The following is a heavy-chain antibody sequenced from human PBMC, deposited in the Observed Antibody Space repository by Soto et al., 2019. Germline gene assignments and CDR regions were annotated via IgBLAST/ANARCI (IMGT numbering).Heavy chain of an antibody. CDR2: INSGSSIT. J-gene: IGHJ4*02. D-gene: IGHD2-15*01. Sequence: QVQLVESGGGLVKPGGSLRLSCAASGFTFSDFYMSWIRQAPGKGLEWISYINSGSSITYYSDSVKGRFTISRDYGKNSLHLQMNSLRPEDTAMYYCAGVSPNGGTIHFDNLGQGTLVTVSS. CDR3: AGVSPNGGTIHFDN. CDR1: GFTFSDFY. V-gene: IGHV3-11*01.